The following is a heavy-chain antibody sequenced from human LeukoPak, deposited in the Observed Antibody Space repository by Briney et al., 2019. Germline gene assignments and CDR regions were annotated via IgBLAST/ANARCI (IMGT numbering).Heavy chain of an antibody. Sequence: SETLSLTCTVSGGSIRSSYYYWGWIRQPPGKGLEWIGSIYDSGSTYYNPSLKSRVTISVDTSKNQFSLKLSSVTAADTAVYYCARAPYGDAFDIWGQGTMVTVSS. V-gene: IGHV4-39*07. CDR1: GGSIRSSYYY. J-gene: IGHJ3*02. CDR2: IYDSGST. CDR3: ARAPYGDAFDI. D-gene: IGHD3-10*01.